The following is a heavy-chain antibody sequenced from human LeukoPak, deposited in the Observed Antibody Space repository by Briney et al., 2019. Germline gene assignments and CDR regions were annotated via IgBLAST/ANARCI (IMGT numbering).Heavy chain of an antibody. V-gene: IGHV3-30*02. J-gene: IGHJ4*02. CDR2: IQYDGSNE. D-gene: IGHD2-21*01. Sequence: GGSLRLSCAWFGFTFSTYGMHLVRQAPGKGREWVTFIQYDGSNEYYADSVKGRFTVSRDNSKNTVYLQMNSLRVEDTAVYYCAKVMQLFNRLDSWGQGTLITVSS. CDR3: AKVMQLFNRLDS. CDR1: GFTFSTYG.